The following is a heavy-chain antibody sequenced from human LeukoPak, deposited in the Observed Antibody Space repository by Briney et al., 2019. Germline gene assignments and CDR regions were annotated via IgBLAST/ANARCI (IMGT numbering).Heavy chain of an antibody. D-gene: IGHD3-10*01. CDR1: GGSISSGGYY. Sequence: SQTLSLTCTVSGGSISSGGYYWGWIRQVPGKGLEWIGYSNYRGSTYNNPSLKSRVTISVDTSKNQFSLNLSSVTAADTAVYYCARALRWFGKLSQGFDFWGQGTLVTVSS. CDR3: ARALRWFGKLSQGFDF. V-gene: IGHV4-31*03. CDR2: SNYRGST. J-gene: IGHJ4*02.